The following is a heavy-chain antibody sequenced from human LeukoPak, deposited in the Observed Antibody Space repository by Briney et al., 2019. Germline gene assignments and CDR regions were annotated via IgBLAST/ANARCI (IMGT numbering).Heavy chain of an antibody. V-gene: IGHV3-30*02. J-gene: IGHJ4*02. CDR2: IRYDGSNK. CDR1: GFTFSSYG. CDR3: AKDSSRSWYTHFDY. D-gene: IGHD6-13*01. Sequence: GGSLRLSCAASGFTFSSYGMHWVRQAPGKGLEWVAFIRYDGSNKYYADSVKGRFTISRDNSKNTLYLQMNSLRAEDTAVYYCAKDSSRSWYTHFDYWGQGTLVTVSP.